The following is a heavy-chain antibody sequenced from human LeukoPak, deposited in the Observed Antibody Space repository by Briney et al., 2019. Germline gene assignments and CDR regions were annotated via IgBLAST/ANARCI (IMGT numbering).Heavy chain of an antibody. CDR2: ISYDGSNK. CDR1: GFIFSSCG. J-gene: IGHJ4*02. CDR3: ARDPAKFWSGHDY. D-gene: IGHD3-3*01. V-gene: IGHV3-30*03. Sequence: GGSLRLSCTASGFIFSSCGMHWVRQAPGKGLEWVAVISYDGSNKYYADSVKGRFTISRNNSKNTLYVQMNSLRAEDTAVYYCARDPAKFWSGHDYWGQGTLVTVSS.